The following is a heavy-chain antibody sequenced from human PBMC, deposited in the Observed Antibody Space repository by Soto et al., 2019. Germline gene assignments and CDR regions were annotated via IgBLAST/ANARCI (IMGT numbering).Heavy chain of an antibody. CDR1: GDSISNYY. D-gene: IGHD6-13*01. Sequence: SETLSLTCTVSGDSISNYYWSWIRQAPGKGLEWIGFIYHSGNANYNPSLKSRVTMSIDTSKSQFSLKLNSVTAADTAVYYCARDQGIASSGPFDYWGPGTLVTVSS. V-gene: IGHV4-59*01. CDR2: IYHSGNA. J-gene: IGHJ4*02. CDR3: ARDQGIASSGPFDY.